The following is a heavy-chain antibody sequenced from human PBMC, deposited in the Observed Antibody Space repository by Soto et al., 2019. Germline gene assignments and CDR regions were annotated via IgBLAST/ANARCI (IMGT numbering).Heavy chain of an antibody. CDR2: IYWDDDK. V-gene: IGHV2-5*02. J-gene: IGHJ5*02. CDR3: ALSHYYGSGRFLLCPNNWFDP. Sequence: QITLKESGPTLVKATQTLTLTCTFSGFSLSTSGVGVGWIRQPPGKALEWLALIYWDDDKFDSPPLKTRLTITKDPSEHQVVLTMTNREPGETATYYCALSHYYGSGRFLLCPNNWFDPWGQGTLVNVSS. D-gene: IGHD3-10*01. CDR1: GFSLSTSGVG.